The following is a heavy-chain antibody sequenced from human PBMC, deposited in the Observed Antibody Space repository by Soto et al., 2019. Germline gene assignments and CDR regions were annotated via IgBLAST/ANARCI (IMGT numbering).Heavy chain of an antibody. CDR1: GFTFSSFW. J-gene: IGHJ4*02. D-gene: IGHD3-10*01. CDR2: INTDGSST. V-gene: IGHV3-74*01. Sequence: EVQLVESGGGLVQPGGSLRLSCAVSGFTFSSFWMHWVRQAPGEGLVWVSRINTDGSSTSYADSVKSRFTISRDNAKNTLYLQMNSLRVEDTAMYYCAKRGVDTFSLSYWGQGTLVTVSS. CDR3: AKRGVDTFSLSY.